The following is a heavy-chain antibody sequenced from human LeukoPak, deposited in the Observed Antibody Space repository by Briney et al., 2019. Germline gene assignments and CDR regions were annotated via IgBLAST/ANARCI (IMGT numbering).Heavy chain of an antibody. V-gene: IGHV1-24*01. Sequence: ASVKVSCKVSGYTLTELSMHWVRQAPGKGLEWMGGFDPEDGETIYARKFQGRVTMTEDTSTDTAYMELSSLRSEDTAVYYCAISYSSGWYDYFDYWGQGTLVTVSS. CDR3: AISYSSGWYDYFDY. CDR1: GYTLTELS. D-gene: IGHD6-19*01. J-gene: IGHJ4*02. CDR2: FDPEDGET.